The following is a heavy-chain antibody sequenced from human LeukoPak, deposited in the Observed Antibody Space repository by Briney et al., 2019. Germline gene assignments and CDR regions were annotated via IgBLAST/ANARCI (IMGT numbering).Heavy chain of an antibody. CDR2: ISGSGGST. D-gene: IGHD3-22*01. Sequence: GGSLRLSCAASGFTFSSYAMSWVRQAPGKGLEWVSAISGSGGSTYYADSVEGRFTISRDNSKNTLYLQMNSLRAEDTAVYYCAKVKKNYYDSSGYYPGFDYWGQGTLVTVSS. J-gene: IGHJ4*02. V-gene: IGHV3-23*01. CDR1: GFTFSSYA. CDR3: AKVKKNYYDSSGYYPGFDY.